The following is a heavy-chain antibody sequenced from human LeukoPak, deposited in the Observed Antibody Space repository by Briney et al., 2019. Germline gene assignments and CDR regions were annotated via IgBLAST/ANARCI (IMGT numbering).Heavy chain of an antibody. CDR1: GFTFTIST. D-gene: IGHD3-22*01. CDR3: AASLSGYYSFEFDY. V-gene: IGHV1-58*01. J-gene: IGHJ4*02. CDR2: IVVGSGNT. Sequence: ASVKVSFKASGFTFTISTAQWARQARGQRLEWIGWIVVGSGNTNYAQKFQERVTITRDMATSTAYMGLSSLRSEDTAVYYCAASLSGYYSFEFDYWGQGTLVAVSS.